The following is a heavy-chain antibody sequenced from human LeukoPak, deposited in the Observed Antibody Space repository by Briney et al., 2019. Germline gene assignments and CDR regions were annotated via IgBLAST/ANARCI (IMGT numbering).Heavy chain of an antibody. CDR2: VKQDGSEK. CDR3: ARNVGSYYGMDV. D-gene: IGHD1-14*01. J-gene: IGHJ6*02. Sequence: PGGSLRLSCAASGFTFRNYWMSWVRQAPGKGLEWVASVKQDGSEKYYVDSVKGRFTISRDNAKNSLYLQMNSLRAEDTAVYYCARNVGSYYGMDVWGQGTTVTVSS. V-gene: IGHV3-7*03. CDR1: GFTFRNYW.